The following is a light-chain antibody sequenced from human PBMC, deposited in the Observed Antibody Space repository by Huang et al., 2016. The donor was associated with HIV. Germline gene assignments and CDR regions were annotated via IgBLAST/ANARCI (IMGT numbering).Light chain of an antibody. CDR3: QQRRNWPLT. J-gene: IGKJ4*01. V-gene: IGKV3-11*01. Sequence: DIVLTQSPATLSLSPGERASLSCRASQSVDRDFDWYQQKPGQAPRLLLYDASNRATDIPTRFSCSGSGADFTLTISSLEPEDFAVYYCQQRRNWPLTFGGGTKVEIK. CDR1: QSVDRD. CDR2: DAS.